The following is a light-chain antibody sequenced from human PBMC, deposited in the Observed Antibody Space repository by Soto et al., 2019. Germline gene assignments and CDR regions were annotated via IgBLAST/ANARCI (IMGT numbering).Light chain of an antibody. Sequence: EIVMTQSPATLSVSPGERATLSCRASQSVSSSYLAWYQQKPGQAPRLLIYGASSRATGIPDRFSGSGSGTDFTLTISRLEPEDLAVYYCQQRVKWLTFGGGTKVDIK. CDR2: GAS. J-gene: IGKJ4*01. CDR3: QQRVKWLT. V-gene: IGKV3D-20*02. CDR1: QSVSSSY.